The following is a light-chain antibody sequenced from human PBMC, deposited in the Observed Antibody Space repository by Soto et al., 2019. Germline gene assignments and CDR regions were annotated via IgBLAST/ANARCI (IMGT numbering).Light chain of an antibody. CDR1: RSDVGAYDY. Sequence: QSVLTQPPSASGSPGQSVTISCTGTRSDVGAYDYVSWYQQHPGKAPKLVISEVSKRPSGVPDRFSGSKSGNTASLTISGLQAEDEADYYCSSFAGSNVVFGGGTQLTVL. CDR3: SSFAGSNVV. J-gene: IGLJ2*01. CDR2: EVS. V-gene: IGLV2-8*01.